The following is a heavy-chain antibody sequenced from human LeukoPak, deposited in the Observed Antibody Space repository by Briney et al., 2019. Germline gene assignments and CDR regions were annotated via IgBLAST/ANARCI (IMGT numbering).Heavy chain of an antibody. D-gene: IGHD4-11*01. CDR2: INHSGST. CDR1: GGSFSGYY. J-gene: IGHJ4*02. CDR3: AREVGYSNYTGTDY. Sequence: PSETLSLTCAVYGGSFSGYYWSWIRQPPGKGLEWIGEINHSGSTNYNPSLKSRVTISVDTSKNQFSLKLSSVTAADTAVYYCAREVGYSNYTGTDYWGQGTLVTVSS. V-gene: IGHV4-34*01.